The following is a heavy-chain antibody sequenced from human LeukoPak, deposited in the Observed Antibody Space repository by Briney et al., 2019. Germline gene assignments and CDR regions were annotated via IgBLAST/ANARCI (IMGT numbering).Heavy chain of an antibody. CDR1: GGTFSSYA. CDR2: IIPIFGTA. CDR3: AIDHGGGRLRYFDY. J-gene: IGHJ4*02. V-gene: IGHV1-69*01. D-gene: IGHD3-16*01. Sequence: EASVKVSCKASGGTFSSYAISWVRQAPGQGLEWMGGIIPIFGTANYAQKFQGRVTITADESTSTAYMELSSLRSEDTAVYYCAIDHGGGRLRYFDYWGQGTLVTVSS.